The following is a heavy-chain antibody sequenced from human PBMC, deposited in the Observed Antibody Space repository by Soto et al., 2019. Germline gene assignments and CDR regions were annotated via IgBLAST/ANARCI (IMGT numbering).Heavy chain of an antibody. CDR3: AKRKGHNYDFWSGYYFDN. J-gene: IGHJ4*02. CDR2: ILYDGTNK. V-gene: IGHV3-30*18. Sequence: PGGSLRLSCTASGFTFSSHGMHWVRQAPGKGLEWVAGILYDGTNKYYADSVKGRFAISRDSSKNTLYLQMNSLRAEDTAVYRCAKRKGHNYDFWSGYYFDNWGQGTLVTVSS. CDR1: GFTFSSHG. D-gene: IGHD3-3*01.